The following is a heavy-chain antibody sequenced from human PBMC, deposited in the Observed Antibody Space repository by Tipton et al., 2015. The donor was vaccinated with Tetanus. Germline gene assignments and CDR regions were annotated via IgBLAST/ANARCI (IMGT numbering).Heavy chain of an antibody. CDR1: GGSLRSGDHY. CDR3: ARHPPPYYYGSGSYLDY. D-gene: IGHD3-10*01. V-gene: IGHV4-39*01. J-gene: IGHJ4*02. CDR2: IYYSGST. Sequence: LRLSCTVSGGSLRSGDHYWSWIRQPPGKALEWIGSIYYSGSTFYHPSLQSRVTISVDTSKNQFSLRLSSVTAADTAVYFCARHPPPYYYGSGSYLDYWGQGTPVTVSS.